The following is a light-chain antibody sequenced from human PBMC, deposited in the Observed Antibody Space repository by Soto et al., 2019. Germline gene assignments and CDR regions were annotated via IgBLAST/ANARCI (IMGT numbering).Light chain of an antibody. CDR3: QQYNTYSFT. J-gene: IGKJ2*01. CDR2: KAS. V-gene: IGKV1-5*03. Sequence: DIQMTQSPSTLSASVGDRVTITCRASQTISSWLAWYQQKPGKAPKLLIYKASNLESGVPSRVSGSGSGTAFSLTISSLQPDDFATYHCQQYNTYSFTFGQGTKLE. CDR1: QTISSW.